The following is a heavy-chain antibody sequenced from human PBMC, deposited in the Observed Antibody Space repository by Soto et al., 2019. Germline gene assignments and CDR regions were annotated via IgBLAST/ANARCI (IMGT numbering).Heavy chain of an antibody. J-gene: IGHJ4*01. Sequence: GGSLRLSCAGSGFSFDTYALSWVRQAPGKGLEWVAAIRGNADGTYYADSVKGRFTISRDNSKSTLYLEMKSLKAEDAALYYCARDRADGVIHPYYFDSWGHGTLVTVSS. D-gene: IGHD3-10*01. CDR2: IRGNADGT. CDR3: ARDRADGVIHPYYFDS. CDR1: GFSFDTYA. V-gene: IGHV3-23*01.